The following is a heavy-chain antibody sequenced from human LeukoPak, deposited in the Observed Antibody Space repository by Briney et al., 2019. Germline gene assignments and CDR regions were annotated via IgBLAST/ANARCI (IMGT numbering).Heavy chain of an antibody. Sequence: ASVKVSCKASGYTFTSYGISWVRQAPGQGLEWMGWISAYNGNTNYAQKLQGRVTMTTDTSTSTAYMELRSLRSDDTAVYYCARLGYSYGANYYYYYMDVWGKGTTVTVSS. V-gene: IGHV1-18*01. J-gene: IGHJ6*03. CDR3: ARLGYSYGANYYYYYMDV. CDR2: ISAYNGNT. D-gene: IGHD5-18*01. CDR1: GYTFTSYG.